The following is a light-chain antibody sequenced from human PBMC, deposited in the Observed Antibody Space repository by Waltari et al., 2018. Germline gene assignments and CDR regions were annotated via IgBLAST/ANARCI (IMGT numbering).Light chain of an antibody. CDR3: QQSYFYPRT. CDR1: QDIRNY. V-gene: IGKV1-9*01. J-gene: IGKJ1*01. Sequence: DIQLTQSPSFLSASVGDRVTITCRASQDIRNYLAWYQQKPGSAPQFLIYGASTLQGGVPARFSGSGSGTEFTLTITNLQPEDFATYYCQQSYFYPRTFGQGTKVDIK. CDR2: GAS.